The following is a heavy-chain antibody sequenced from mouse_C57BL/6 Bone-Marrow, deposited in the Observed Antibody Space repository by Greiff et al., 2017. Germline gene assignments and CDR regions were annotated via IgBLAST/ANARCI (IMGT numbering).Heavy chain of an antibody. V-gene: IGHV6-3*01. CDR2: IRLKADNYAT. Sequence: EVKLMESGGGLVQPGGSMKLSCVASGFTFSNSWMNWVRQSPEKGLEWVAQIRLKADNYATHYADAVKGRFTISRADSKSSVYLHMQNLRAEATGTYYCTGLGDEGGYAMDYWGQGTSVTVSS. J-gene: IGHJ4*01. CDR1: GFTFSNSW. CDR3: TGLGDEGGYAMDY. D-gene: IGHD4-1*01.